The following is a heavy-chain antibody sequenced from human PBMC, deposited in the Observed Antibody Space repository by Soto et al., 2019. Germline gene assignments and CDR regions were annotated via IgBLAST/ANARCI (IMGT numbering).Heavy chain of an antibody. J-gene: IGHJ6*03. CDR3: ARVNYDFWSGYSPYYYYYMDV. D-gene: IGHD3-3*01. V-gene: IGHV4-59*01. CDR1: GGSISSYY. CDR2: IYYSGST. Sequence: SETLSLTCTVSGGSISSYYWSWIRQPPGKGLEWIGYIYYSGSTNYNPSLKSRVTISVDTSKNQFSLKLSSVTAADTAVYYCARVNYDFWSGYSPYYYYYMDVWGKGTTVT.